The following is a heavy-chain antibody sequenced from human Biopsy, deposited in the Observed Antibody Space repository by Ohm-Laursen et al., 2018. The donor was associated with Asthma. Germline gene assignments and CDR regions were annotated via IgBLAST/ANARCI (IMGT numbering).Heavy chain of an antibody. J-gene: IGHJ4*02. D-gene: IGHD3-10*01. CDR3: STDYLVQGVIDADY. CDR2: IKSKTDGGTT. CDR1: GFTFSNAC. Sequence: SLRLSCTASGFTFSNACMSWVRQAPGKGLEWVGRIKSKTDGGTTDYAAPVKGRFTISRDDSKNTLYLQMNSLKTEDTAVYYCSTDYLVQGVIDADYWGQGTLVTVSS. V-gene: IGHV3-15*01.